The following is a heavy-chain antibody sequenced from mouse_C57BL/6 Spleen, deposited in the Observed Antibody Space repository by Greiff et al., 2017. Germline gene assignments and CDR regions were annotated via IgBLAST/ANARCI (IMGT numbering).Heavy chain of an antibody. Sequence: VQRVESGPGLVQPSQSLSITCTVSGFSLTSYGVHWVRQSPGKGLEWLGVIWSGGSTDYNAAFISRLSISKDNSKSQVFFKMNSLQADDTAIYYCARRITTVDYAMDYWGQGTSVTVSS. V-gene: IGHV2-2*01. D-gene: IGHD1-1*01. CDR3: ARRITTVDYAMDY. CDR2: IWSGGST. CDR1: GFSLTSYG. J-gene: IGHJ4*01.